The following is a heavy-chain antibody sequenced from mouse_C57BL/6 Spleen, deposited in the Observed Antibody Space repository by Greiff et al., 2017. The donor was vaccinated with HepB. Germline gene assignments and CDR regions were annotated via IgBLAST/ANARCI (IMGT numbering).Heavy chain of an antibody. Sequence: VQLQQSGAELVRPGASVKLSCTASGFNIKDDYMHWVKQRPEQGLEWIGWIDPENGDTEYASKFQGKATITADTSSNTAYLQLSSLTSEDTAVYYCTTLSRFAYWGQGTLVTVSA. J-gene: IGHJ3*01. CDR1: GFNIKDDY. CDR3: TTLSRFAY. CDR2: IDPENGDT. V-gene: IGHV14-4*01.